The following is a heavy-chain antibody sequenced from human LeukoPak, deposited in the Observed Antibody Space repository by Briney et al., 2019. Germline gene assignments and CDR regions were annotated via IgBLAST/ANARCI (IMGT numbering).Heavy chain of an antibody. CDR2: ISYDGSNK. D-gene: IGHD3-9*01. J-gene: IGHJ4*02. V-gene: IGHV3-30*18. CDR1: GFTFSSYG. CDR3: AKDVSFDWLLPDY. Sequence: PGGSLRLSCAASGFTFSSYGMHWVRQAPGKGLEWVAVISYDGSNKYYADSVKGRFTISRDNSKNTLYLQMNSLRAEDTAVYYCAKDVSFDWLLPDYWGQGTLVTVSS.